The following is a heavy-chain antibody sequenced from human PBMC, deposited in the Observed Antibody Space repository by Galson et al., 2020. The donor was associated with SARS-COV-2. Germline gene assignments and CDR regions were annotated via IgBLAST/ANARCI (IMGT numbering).Heavy chain of an antibody. J-gene: IGHJ4*02. D-gene: IGHD4-17*01. Sequence: GGSLRLSCTASGFIFRGYGMHWVRQPPGKGLEYVAAISSDGLRTYYADSVKGRFTISRDNSKDMMILQMGSLRTEGMGVYYCAKGRDYGENWGQGTKVTVAS. CDR3: AKGRDYGEN. CDR2: ISSDGLRT. CDR1: GFIFRGYG. V-gene: IGHV3-64*02.